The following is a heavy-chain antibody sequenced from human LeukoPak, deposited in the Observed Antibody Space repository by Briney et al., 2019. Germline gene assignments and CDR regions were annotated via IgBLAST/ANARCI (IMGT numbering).Heavy chain of an antibody. V-gene: IGHV1-2*02. CDR1: GYTFTNYY. CDR2: ISPNSGAT. J-gene: IGHJ4*02. Sequence: ASVTVSCTASGYTFTNYYIHWVRQAPGQGLEWMGWISPNSGATGYAQMFQGRVTMTRDTSIRTAYMDLSRLKSDDTAVYYCARGPNSSSWYRGDYWGQGTLVTVSS. D-gene: IGHD6-13*01. CDR3: ARGPNSSSWYRGDY.